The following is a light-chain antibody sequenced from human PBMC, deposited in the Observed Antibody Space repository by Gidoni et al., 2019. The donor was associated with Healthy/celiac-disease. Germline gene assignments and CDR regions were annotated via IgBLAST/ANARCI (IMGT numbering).Light chain of an antibody. CDR3: QQYNSYSPA. CDR2: DAS. CDR1: QSISSW. J-gene: IGKJ2*01. V-gene: IGKV1-5*01. Sequence: DIQMTQSPSTLSASVGDRVTITCLASQSISSWLAWDQQKPGKAPKLLIYDASSLESGVPSRFSGSGSGTEFTLTISSLQPDDFATYYCQQYNSYSPAFGQGTKLEIK.